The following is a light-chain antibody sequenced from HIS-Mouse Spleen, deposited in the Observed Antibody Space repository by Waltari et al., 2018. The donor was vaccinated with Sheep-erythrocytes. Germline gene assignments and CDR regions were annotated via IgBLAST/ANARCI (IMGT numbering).Light chain of an antibody. CDR1: AFPKKY. CDR3: QAWDSSTYV. CDR2: QDS. V-gene: IGLV3-1*01. Sequence: SYELTQPPSVSVSPGQTARITCSGAAFPKKYAYWYQQKPGQSPVLVIYQDSKRPSGIPERFSGSNSGNTATLTISGTQAMDEADYYCQAWDSSTYVFGTGTKVTVL. J-gene: IGLJ1*01.